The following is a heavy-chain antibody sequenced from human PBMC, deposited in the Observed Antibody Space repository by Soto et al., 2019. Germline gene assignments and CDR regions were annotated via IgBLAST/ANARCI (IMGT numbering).Heavy chain of an antibody. CDR1: GYTFTSNG. D-gene: IGHD4-17*01. CDR2: VSAYSGNT. CDR3: ARDVDYRFDS. Sequence: QVHLVQSGAEVKEPGASVKVSCKASGYTFTSNGISWVRHAPGQGFEWMGWVSAYSGNTNYAQKIQSRVTMTTDTSTNTAYMELGSLRSDDTAVYFCARDVDYRFDSWGQGTLVTVSS. J-gene: IGHJ4*02. V-gene: IGHV1-18*01.